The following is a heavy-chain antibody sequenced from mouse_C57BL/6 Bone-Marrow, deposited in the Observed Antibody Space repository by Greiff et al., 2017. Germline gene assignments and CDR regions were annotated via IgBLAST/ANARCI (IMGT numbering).Heavy chain of an antibody. J-gene: IGHJ1*03. CDR2: IYPGGGYT. Sequence: VKLMESGAELVRPGTSVKMSCKASGYTFTNYWIGWAKQRPGHGLEWIGDIYPGGGYTNYNEKFKGKATLTADKSSSTAYMQFSSLTSEDSAIYYCARALTSRGYFDVWGTGTTVTVSS. CDR3: ARALTSRGYFDV. D-gene: IGHD1-1*01. V-gene: IGHV1-63*01. CDR1: GYTFTNYW.